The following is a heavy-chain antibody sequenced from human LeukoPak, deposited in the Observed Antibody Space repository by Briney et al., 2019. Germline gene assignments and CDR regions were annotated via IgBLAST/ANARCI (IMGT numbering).Heavy chain of an antibody. CDR2: NSSSGGGI. Sequence: PGGSMRPARAVDAFSSGSFSMGCDRPVHGRGLGGVSGNSSSGGGIYYAGSVKGRFTISRDNSKNTLYLQMNSLRAEDTAVYYCAKVERSFPFDYGGQGTLVSVSS. D-gene: IGHD5-24*01. J-gene: IGHJ4*02. CDR3: AKVERSFPFDY. CDR1: AFSSGSFS. V-gene: IGHV3-23*01.